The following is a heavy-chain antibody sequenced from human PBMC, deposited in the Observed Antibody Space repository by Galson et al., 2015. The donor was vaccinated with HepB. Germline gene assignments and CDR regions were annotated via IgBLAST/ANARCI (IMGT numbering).Heavy chain of an antibody. CDR3: AKSKDSGWSYNAFDI. D-gene: IGHD6-19*01. CDR1: GFSLSNYA. CDR2: ISSRGVTT. Sequence: SLRLSCAASGFSLSNYAMTWVRQPPGKGLQWVATISSRGVTTFDADSVKGQFTISRDNSKNTLYLEMNNLRADDTAVYFCAKSKDSGWSYNAFDIWGQGTMVTVSS. V-gene: IGHV3-23*01. J-gene: IGHJ3*02.